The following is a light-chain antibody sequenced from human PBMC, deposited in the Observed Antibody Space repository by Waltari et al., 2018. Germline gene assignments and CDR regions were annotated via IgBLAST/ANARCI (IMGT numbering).Light chain of an antibody. CDR3: QQYSSFST. J-gene: IGKJ2*01. CDR2: MAS. V-gene: IGKV1-5*03. Sequence: DIQMTQSPSTLSASVGDRVTISCRASQSVGTCLAWYQQKPGKAPKLLIYMASSLESGVPSRFSGSGSGTEVTLTISSLQPDDFATYSCQQYSSFSTFGQGTKVDI. CDR1: QSVGTC.